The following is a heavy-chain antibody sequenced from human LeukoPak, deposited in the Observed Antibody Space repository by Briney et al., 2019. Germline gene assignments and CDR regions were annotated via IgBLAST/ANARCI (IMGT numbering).Heavy chain of an antibody. V-gene: IGHV4-59*01. D-gene: IGHD1-26*01. Sequence: LSETLSLTCTVSGGSISGYYWSWIRHPPGKGLEWIGYIYYSGSTSYNPSLKSRVTISVDTSKNQFSLKLSSVTAADTAVYYCAREGARWEPSFSAFDIWGQGTMVTVSS. J-gene: IGHJ3*02. CDR1: GGSISGYY. CDR3: AREGARWEPSFSAFDI. CDR2: IYYSGST.